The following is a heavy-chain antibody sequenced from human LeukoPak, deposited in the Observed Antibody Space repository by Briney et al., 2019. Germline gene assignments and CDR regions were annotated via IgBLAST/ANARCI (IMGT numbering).Heavy chain of an antibody. V-gene: IGHV1-2*02. Sequence: ASVKVSCKASGYTFTGYYMHWVRQAPGQGLEWMGWINPNSGGTNYAQKFPGKVHVTRTTSTNTASMALSRVRSDETAVYFCVKQGAVIRVILAGFHNEAYYFDSWGQGALVTVSS. CDR3: VKQGAVIRVILAGFHNEAYYFDS. J-gene: IGHJ4*02. CDR1: GYTFTGYY. D-gene: IGHD3-22*01. CDR2: INPNSGGT.